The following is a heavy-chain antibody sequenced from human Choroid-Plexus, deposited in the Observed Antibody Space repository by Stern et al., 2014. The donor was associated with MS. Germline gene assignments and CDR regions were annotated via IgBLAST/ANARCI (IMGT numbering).Heavy chain of an antibody. J-gene: IGHJ5*02. Sequence: VQLVESGGGVVKPGRPLRLSCVSSGFTFGSCAMHWVRQAPGKGLEWVAGVSYDGSNKYEADSVKGRFTISRDNSQNTLDMQMSSLRPEDTAVYYCAKDRQYLTYFFDHWGQGSLVTVSS. CDR2: VSYDGSNK. D-gene: IGHD2/OR15-2a*01. V-gene: IGHV3-30*18. CDR3: AKDRQYLTYFFDH. CDR1: GFTFGSCA.